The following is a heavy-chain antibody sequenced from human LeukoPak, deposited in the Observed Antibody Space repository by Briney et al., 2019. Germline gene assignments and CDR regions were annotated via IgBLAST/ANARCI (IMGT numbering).Heavy chain of an antibody. V-gene: IGHV3-23*01. CDR2: ISGSGGST. D-gene: IGHD1-7*01. Sequence: PGGSLRLSCAVSGFTFSSYAMSWVRQAPGKGLEWVSAISGSGGSTYYADSVKGRFTISRDNSKNTLYLQMNSLRAEDTAVYYCAKARGYNWNYGVFDYWGQGTLVTVSS. CDR1: GFTFSSYA. CDR3: AKARGYNWNYGVFDY. J-gene: IGHJ4*02.